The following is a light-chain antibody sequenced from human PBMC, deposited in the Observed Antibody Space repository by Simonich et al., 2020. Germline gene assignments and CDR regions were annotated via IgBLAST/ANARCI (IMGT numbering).Light chain of an antibody. Sequence: SYELTQPSSVSVSPGQTARITCSGDVLAKKYARWYQQKSGQAPVLVIYEDSKRPSGIPERFSGSSSGTMATLTISGAQVEDEADYYCYSTDSSGNHWVFGGGTKLTVL. CDR3: YSTDSSGNHWV. J-gene: IGLJ3*02. CDR2: EDS. V-gene: IGLV3-10*01. CDR1: VLAKKY.